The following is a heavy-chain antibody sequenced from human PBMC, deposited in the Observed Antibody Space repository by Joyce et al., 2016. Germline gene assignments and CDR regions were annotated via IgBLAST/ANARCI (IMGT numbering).Heavy chain of an antibody. CDR3: ATDRVGALSP. J-gene: IGHJ4*02. D-gene: IGHD1-26*01. Sequence: QLVQSGPEVRKPATSVKVSCKPSGFIFNSAAVHWVRQAPGKRLDWIGWIAFGRCNTKYAQNFQQRVTVSRDVSTSTAYMELTSLRSEDTAVYYCATDRVGALSPWGAGTLVTGSS. CDR1: GFIFNSAA. V-gene: IGHV1-58*01. CDR2: IAFGRCNT.